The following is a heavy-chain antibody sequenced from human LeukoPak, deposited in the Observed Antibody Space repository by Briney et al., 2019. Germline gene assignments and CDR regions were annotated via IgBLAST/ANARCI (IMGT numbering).Heavy chain of an antibody. CDR2: IYHSGST. Sequence: SETLSLTCAVSGGSISSSNWWSWVRQPPGKGLEWIGEIYHSGSTNYNPSLKSRVTISVDTSKNQFSLKLSSVTAADTAVYYCAREARYYGSGSYIYYFDYWGQGTLVTVSS. D-gene: IGHD3-10*01. J-gene: IGHJ4*02. CDR3: AREARYYGSGSYIYYFDY. V-gene: IGHV4-4*02. CDR1: GGSISSSNW.